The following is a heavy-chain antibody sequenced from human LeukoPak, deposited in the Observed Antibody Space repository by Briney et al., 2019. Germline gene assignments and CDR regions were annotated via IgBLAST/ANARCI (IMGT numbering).Heavy chain of an antibody. D-gene: IGHD6-6*01. J-gene: IGHJ4*02. V-gene: IGHV3-33*01. CDR2: IWYDGSNE. CDR3: ARGGISARPDY. CDR1: GFSFRANA. Sequence: GGPLRLSCAASGFSFRANAMHWVRQAPGKGLEWLAIIWYDGSNEYYADSVKGRFTISRDNSKNTLYLQMNSLRVEDTALYYCARGGISARPDYWGQGTLVTVSS.